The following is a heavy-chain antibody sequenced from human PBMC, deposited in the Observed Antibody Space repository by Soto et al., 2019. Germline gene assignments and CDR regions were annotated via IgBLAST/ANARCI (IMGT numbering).Heavy chain of an antibody. J-gene: IGHJ6*02. CDR3: VKDRGDRITIFGVVIPEDYYYGMDV. Sequence: PGGSLRLSCAASGFTFSSYAMSWVRQAPGKGLEWVSAISGSGGSTYYAGSVKGRFTISRDNSKNTLYLQMNSLRAEDTAVYYCVKDRGDRITIFGVVIPEDYYYGMDVWGQGTTVTVSS. CDR1: GFTFSSYA. V-gene: IGHV3-23*01. D-gene: IGHD3-3*01. CDR2: ISGSGGST.